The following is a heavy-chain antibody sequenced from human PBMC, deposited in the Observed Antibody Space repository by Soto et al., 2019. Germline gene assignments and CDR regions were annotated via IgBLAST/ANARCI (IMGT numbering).Heavy chain of an antibody. V-gene: IGHV3-7*01. D-gene: IGHD3-16*01. Sequence: QPGGSLRLSCAASGFTFSAFWMSWVRQAPGKGLEWVANIKQDGSEKYYVDSLKGRFTISRDNAKNSLYLQMDSLRVEDTAVYYCASPRGNSPWFDPWGQGTLVTVSS. CDR3: ASPRGNSPWFDP. J-gene: IGHJ5*02. CDR2: IKQDGSEK. CDR1: GFTFSAFW.